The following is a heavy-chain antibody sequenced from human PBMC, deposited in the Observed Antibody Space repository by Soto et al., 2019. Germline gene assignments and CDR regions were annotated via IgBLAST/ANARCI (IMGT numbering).Heavy chain of an antibody. CDR3: ATGRGVNFYYGMDV. V-gene: IGHV3-23*01. D-gene: IGHD3-10*01. J-gene: IGHJ6*02. Sequence: EVQLLESGGGLVQPGGSLRLSCAASGFTFSSYAMSWVRQAPGKGLEWVAAISGSGGSTYYADSVKGRFTISRDNSKNTLYLQMNSLRAEDTAVYYCATGRGVNFYYGMDVCGQGTTVTVSS. CDR1: GFTFSSYA. CDR2: ISGSGGST.